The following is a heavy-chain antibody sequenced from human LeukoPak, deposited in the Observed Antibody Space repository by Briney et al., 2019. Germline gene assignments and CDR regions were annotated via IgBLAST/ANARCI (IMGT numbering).Heavy chain of an antibody. Sequence: SVYLSCKLSGGTFTSYAIGWVRQPPREGLEWMGRIIPIFGLTNYTQKFKGRVTITADKSTSTAYMELSSLRSEDTAVYYCAREADRRGYYYYSSGYYLDYWGQGTLVTVSS. V-gene: IGHV1-69*04. D-gene: IGHD3-22*01. CDR1: GGTFTSYA. J-gene: IGHJ4*02. CDR2: IIPIFGLT. CDR3: AREADRRGYYYYSSGYYLDY.